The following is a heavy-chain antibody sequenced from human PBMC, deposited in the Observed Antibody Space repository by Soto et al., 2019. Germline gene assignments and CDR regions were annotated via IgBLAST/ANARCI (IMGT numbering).Heavy chain of an antibody. CDR3: AARGPHFWSGYYTGYDWFDP. V-gene: IGHV1-58*01. CDR2: IVVGSGNT. J-gene: IGHJ5*02. CDR1: GFTFTSSA. D-gene: IGHD3-3*02. Sequence: SVKVSCKASGFTFTSSAVQWVRQARGQRLEWIGWIVVGSGNTNYAQKFQERVTITRDMSTSTAYMELSSLRSEDTAVYYCAARGPHFWSGYYTGYDWFDPWGQGTLVPVSS.